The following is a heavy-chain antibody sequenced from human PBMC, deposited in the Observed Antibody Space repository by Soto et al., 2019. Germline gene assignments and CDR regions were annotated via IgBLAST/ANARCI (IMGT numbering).Heavy chain of an antibody. CDR1: GFTFSSYA. J-gene: IGHJ4*02. CDR2: ISGSGGST. CDR3: SRRSSGWYFDY. D-gene: IGHD6-19*01. Sequence: EVQLLESGGGLVQPGGSLRLSCVASGFTFSSYAMSWVRQAPGKGLEWVSVISGSGGSTYYADSVKGRFTISRDNSKNTLYLQVNGLRAEDTAVYYCSRRSSGWYFDYWGQGTLVTVSS. V-gene: IGHV3-23*01.